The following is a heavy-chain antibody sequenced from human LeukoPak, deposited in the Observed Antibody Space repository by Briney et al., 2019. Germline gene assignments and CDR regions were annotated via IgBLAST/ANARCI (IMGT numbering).Heavy chain of an antibody. J-gene: IGHJ4*02. D-gene: IGHD2-8*01. CDR2: IYYSGST. CDR1: GGSISSYY. V-gene: IGHV4-59*01. Sequence: SETLSLTCTVSGGSISSYYWSWIRQPPGKGLEWIGYIYYSGSTNYNPSLKSRVTISVDTSKNRFSLKLSSVTAADTAVYYCARTPVYAYFDYWGQGTLVTVSS. CDR3: ARTPVYAYFDY.